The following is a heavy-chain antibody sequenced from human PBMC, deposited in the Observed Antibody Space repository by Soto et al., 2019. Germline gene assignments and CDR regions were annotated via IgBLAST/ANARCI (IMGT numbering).Heavy chain of an antibody. J-gene: IGHJ5*02. CDR1: GFTFSSSA. V-gene: IGHV3-23*01. Sequence: EVRLLESGGGLAQPGGSLRLSCAASGFTFSSSAMNWVRQAPGKGLEWVSSIRVGGGDTFYADSVRGRFTVSRDISRNTLYLQMNRLRAEDTAIYYCAKCSVGTVRSSGWCNWFDPWDQGTLVTVSS. CDR3: AKCSVGTVRSSGWCNWFDP. D-gene: IGHD6-19*01. CDR2: IRVGGGDT.